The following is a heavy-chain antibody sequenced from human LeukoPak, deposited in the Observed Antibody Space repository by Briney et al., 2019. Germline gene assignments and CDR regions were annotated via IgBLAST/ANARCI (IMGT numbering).Heavy chain of an antibody. CDR1: GGSFSGYY. V-gene: IGHV4-34*01. J-gene: IGHJ4*02. Sequence: SETLSLTCAVYGGSFSGYYWSWIRQPPGKGLEWIGEINHSGSTNYNPSPKSRVTISVDTSKNQFSLKLSSVTAADTAVYYCARGWIQLWLRGDYFDHWGQGTLVTVSS. CDR2: INHSGST. D-gene: IGHD5-18*01. CDR3: ARGWIQLWLRGDYFDH.